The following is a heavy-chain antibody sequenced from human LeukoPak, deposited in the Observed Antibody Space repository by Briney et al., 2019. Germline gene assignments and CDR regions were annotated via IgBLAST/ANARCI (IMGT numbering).Heavy chain of an antibody. D-gene: IGHD2-15*01. Sequence: GGSLRLSCAASGFTFSNYWMSWVRQAPGKGLEWVANIKQDGSEKCYVDSVKGRFTISRANAKNSLYLQMNSLRAEDTAVYYCARDRWELLSNSYHYCGLDVWGQGTTVTVSS. CDR1: GFTFSNYW. J-gene: IGHJ6*02. CDR2: IKQDGSEK. CDR3: ARDRWELLSNSYHYCGLDV. V-gene: IGHV3-7*01.